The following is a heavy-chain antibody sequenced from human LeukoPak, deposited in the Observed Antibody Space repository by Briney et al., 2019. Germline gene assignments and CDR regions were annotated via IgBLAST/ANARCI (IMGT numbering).Heavy chain of an antibody. CDR3: AKDLKVAGRYYHYGLDV. CDR2: TSYDGSYK. D-gene: IGHD3-10*01. Sequence: GGSLRLSCAASGFTFSSSGMHWVRQAPGKGLEWVALTSYDGSYKYYGDSMKGRFTVSRDNSKNTLFLQLNSLRAEDTAVYYCAKDLKVAGRYYHYGLDVWGKGTTVTVSS. V-gene: IGHV3-30*18. J-gene: IGHJ6*04. CDR1: GFTFSSSG.